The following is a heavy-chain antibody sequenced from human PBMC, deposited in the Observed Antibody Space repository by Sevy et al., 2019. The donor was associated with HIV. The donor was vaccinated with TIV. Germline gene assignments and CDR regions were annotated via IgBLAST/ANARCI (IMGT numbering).Heavy chain of an antibody. V-gene: IGHV3-30*04. Sequence: GGSLRLSCAASGFTFSNYAMHWVRQAPGKGLEWVAVISYDGSNKYYADSVKGRFTISRDNSKNTLSLQMNSLRAEDTAVYYCAREDDFGWGSYRAYFDYWGQGTLVTVSS. CDR2: ISYDGSNK. CDR3: AREDDFGWGSYRAYFDY. J-gene: IGHJ4*02. D-gene: IGHD3-16*02. CDR1: GFTFSNYA.